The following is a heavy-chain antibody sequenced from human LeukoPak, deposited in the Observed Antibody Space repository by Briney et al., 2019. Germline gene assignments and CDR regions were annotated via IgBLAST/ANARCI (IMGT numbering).Heavy chain of an antibody. V-gene: IGHV1-2*02. D-gene: IGHD6-13*01. CDR1: GYTFTGYY. Sequence: ASVKVSCKASGYTFTGYYMHWVRQAPGQGLEWMGWINPNSGGTNYAQKFQGRVTMTRDTSISTAYMELSRLRSDDTAVYYCAREQNFPIAASDFDYWGQGTLVTVSS. CDR2: INPNSGGT. J-gene: IGHJ4*02. CDR3: AREQNFPIAASDFDY.